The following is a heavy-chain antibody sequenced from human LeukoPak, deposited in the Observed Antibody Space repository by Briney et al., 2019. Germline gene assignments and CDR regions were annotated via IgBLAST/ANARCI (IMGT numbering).Heavy chain of an antibody. V-gene: IGHV3-7*01. CDR3: ARSLLSPNPRGASDY. J-gene: IGHJ4*02. Sequence: SRRRARVGCAFSFSSYWISWVGQAADKELEWVANIKQDGSEIFYVAFLKGRITISRDNAKNSLYLQMDSLRAEDTAMYYCARSLLSPNPRGASDYWGQGTLVTVSS. D-gene: IGHD2-8*01. CDR1: AFSFSSYW. CDR2: IKQDGSEI.